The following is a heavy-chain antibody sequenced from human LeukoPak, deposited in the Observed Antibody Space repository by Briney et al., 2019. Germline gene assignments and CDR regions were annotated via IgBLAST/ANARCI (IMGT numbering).Heavy chain of an antibody. J-gene: IGHJ4*02. Sequence: GGSLRLSCAASGFTFSSYAMSWVRQAPGKGLEWVSAISGSGGSTYYADSVKGRFTISRDNSKNTLYLQMNSLRAEDTAVYYCAKISVYCSGGSCYLDYFDYWGQGTLVTVSS. D-gene: IGHD2-15*01. V-gene: IGHV3-23*01. CDR1: GFTFSSYA. CDR3: AKISVYCSGGSCYLDYFDY. CDR2: ISGSGGST.